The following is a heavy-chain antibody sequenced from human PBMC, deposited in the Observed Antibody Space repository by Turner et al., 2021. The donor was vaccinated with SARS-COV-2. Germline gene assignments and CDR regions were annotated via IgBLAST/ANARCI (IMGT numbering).Heavy chain of an antibody. J-gene: IGHJ4*02. CDR3: ARDRSTYYDFWSGYWHFDY. CDR1: GFTFSSYW. V-gene: IGHV3-7*01. Sequence: VQLVESGGGLVQPGGSLRLSCAASGFTFSSYWMSWVRQAPGKGLEGVANRNQDGSEKYYVDSVKGRFTISRDNAKNSLYLKMNSLRAEDTAVYYCARDRSTYYDFWSGYWHFDYWGQGTLVTVSS. D-gene: IGHD3-3*01. CDR2: RNQDGSEK.